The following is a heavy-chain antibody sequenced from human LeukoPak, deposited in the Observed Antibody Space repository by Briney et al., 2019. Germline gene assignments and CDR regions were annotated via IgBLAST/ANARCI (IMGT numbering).Heavy chain of an antibody. D-gene: IGHD5-24*01. J-gene: IGHJ4*02. CDR1: GGSISSYY. CDR2: ISYSGST. CDR3: ARAGRDGYNWFHY. V-gene: IGHV4-59*01. Sequence: SESLSLTCTVSGGSISSYYWSWIRQPPGKGLEWIGYISYSGSTNYNPSLNSRVTISVDTSKNQFSLKLNSVAAADTAVYYCARAGRDGYNWFHYRGQGTLVTVS.